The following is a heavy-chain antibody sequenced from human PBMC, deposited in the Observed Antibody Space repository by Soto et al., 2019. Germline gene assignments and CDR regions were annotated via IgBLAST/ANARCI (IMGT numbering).Heavy chain of an antibody. CDR3: ARGWFGELFHWFDP. Sequence: QVQLQQWGAGLLKPSETLSLTCAVYGGSFSGYYWSWIRQPPGKGLEWIGEINHSGSTNYNPSLKSRVTISVDTSKNQFSLKLSSVTAADTAVYYCARGWFGELFHWFDPWGQGTLVTVSS. CDR1: GGSFSGYY. D-gene: IGHD3-10*01. J-gene: IGHJ5*02. CDR2: INHSGST. V-gene: IGHV4-34*01.